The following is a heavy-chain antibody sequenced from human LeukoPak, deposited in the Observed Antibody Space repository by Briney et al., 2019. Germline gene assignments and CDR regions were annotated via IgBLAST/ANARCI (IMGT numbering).Heavy chain of an antibody. D-gene: IGHD2-8*01. V-gene: IGHV1-18*01. CDR2: ISAYNGNT. Sequence: ASVKVSCKASGYTFTSYGISWVRQAPGQGLEWMGWISAYNGNTNYAQKLQGRVTMTTDTSTSTAYMELRSLRSDDTAVYYCARESYVLMVYAIREDYYYYYYMDVWGKGTTVTVSS. CDR3: ARESYVLMVYAIREDYYYYYYMDV. J-gene: IGHJ6*03. CDR1: GYTFTSYG.